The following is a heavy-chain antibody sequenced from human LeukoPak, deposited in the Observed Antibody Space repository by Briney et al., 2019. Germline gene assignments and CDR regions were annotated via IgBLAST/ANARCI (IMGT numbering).Heavy chain of an antibody. CDR2: IKEDGSQK. CDR1: GFTFSDYW. V-gene: IGHV3-7*01. CDR3: ARDPLYYYDTSGYYIY. D-gene: IGHD3-22*01. J-gene: IGHJ4*01. Sequence: PGGSLRLSCAASGFTFSDYWMSWVRQAPGKGLEWVANIKEDGSQKNYVDSVKGRFTISRDNAKNSLFLQMNSLRVEDTAVYFFARDPLYYYDTSGYYIYWGHGTLVTVSS.